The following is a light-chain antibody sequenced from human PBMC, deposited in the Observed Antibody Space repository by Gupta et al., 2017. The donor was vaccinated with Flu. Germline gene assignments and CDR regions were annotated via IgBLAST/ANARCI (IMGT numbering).Light chain of an antibody. J-gene: IGKJ5*01. CDR2: AAA. CDR3: QQDDSVPPIT. Sequence: SLSASVGDRVTIACRARQGVNNFLAWYQQKPGKVPKLLIYAAAAMRSGVPSRFSGSGSGTDFTLTISSLQPEDVTTYYCQQDDSVPPITFGQGTRLEIK. V-gene: IGKV1-27*01. CDR1: QGVNNF.